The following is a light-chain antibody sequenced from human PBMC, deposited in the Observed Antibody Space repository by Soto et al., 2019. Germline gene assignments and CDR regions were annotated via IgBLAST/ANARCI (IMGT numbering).Light chain of an antibody. J-gene: IGLJ2*01. CDR3: QTWGTGL. Sequence: QPVLTQSPSASASLGASVKLTCTLSGGHSSSAIAWHQQQPEKGPRYLMKLNSDGSHSKGDGIPDRFSGSSSGAERYLTISSLQSEDEADYYCQTWGTGLFGGGTKLTVL. CDR1: GGHSSSA. CDR2: LNSDGSH. V-gene: IGLV4-69*01.